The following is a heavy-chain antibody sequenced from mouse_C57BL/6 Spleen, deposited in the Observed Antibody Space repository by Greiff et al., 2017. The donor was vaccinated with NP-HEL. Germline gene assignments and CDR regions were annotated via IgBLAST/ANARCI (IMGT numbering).Heavy chain of an antibody. CDR2: ISDGGSYT. V-gene: IGHV5-4*01. J-gene: IGHJ4*01. D-gene: IGHD1-1*01. CDR3: ARDRNYYGSYYYAMDY. Sequence: EVQRVESGGGLVKPGGSLKLSCAASGFTFSSYAMSWVRQTPEKRLEWVATISDGGSYTYYPDNVKGRFTISRDNAKNNLYLQMSHLKSEDTAMYYCARDRNYYGSYYYAMDYWGQGTSVTVSS. CDR1: GFTFSSYA.